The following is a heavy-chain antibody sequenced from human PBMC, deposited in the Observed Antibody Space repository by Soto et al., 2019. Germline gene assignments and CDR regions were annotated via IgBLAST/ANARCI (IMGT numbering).Heavy chain of an antibody. CDR1: GDSVSSNSAA. CDR2: TYYRTRWYN. Sequence: SQTLSLTYAISGDSVSSNSAAWNSIRPSPSRGLEWLGRTYYRTRWYNDYAVSVKGRITINPDPSRNQFYLQVNSVTSEDTAVYYCAAATRGYLYYGLDVWGQGTTVTVSS. J-gene: IGHJ6*02. D-gene: IGHD5-12*01. CDR3: AAATRGYLYYGLDV. V-gene: IGHV6-1*01.